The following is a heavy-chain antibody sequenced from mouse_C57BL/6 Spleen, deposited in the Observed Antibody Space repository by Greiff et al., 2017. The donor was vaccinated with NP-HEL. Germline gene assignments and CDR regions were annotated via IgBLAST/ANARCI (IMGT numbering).Heavy chain of an antibody. D-gene: IGHD1-1*01. Sequence: QVQLQQPGAELVKPGASVKLSCKASGYTFTSYWMQWVKQRPGQGLEWIGEIDPSDSYTNYTQQFKGKATLTVDTSSSTADMQLSSLTSEDSAVYYCAPYGRNWYFDVWGTGTTVTVSS. V-gene: IGHV1-50*01. CDR2: IDPSDSYT. CDR3: APYGRNWYFDV. CDR1: GYTFTSYW. J-gene: IGHJ1*03.